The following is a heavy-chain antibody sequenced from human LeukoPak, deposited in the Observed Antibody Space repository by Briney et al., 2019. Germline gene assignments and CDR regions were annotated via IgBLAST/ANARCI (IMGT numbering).Heavy chain of an antibody. CDR2: IYYSGST. CDR3: AREPAANNWFDP. D-gene: IGHD2-2*01. J-gene: IGHJ5*02. Sequence: PSETLSLTCTVSGGSISSSSYYCGWIRQPPGKGLEWIGSIYYSGSTYYNPSLKSRVTISVDTSKNQFSLKLSSVTAADTAVYYCAREPAANNWFDPWGQGTLVTVSS. V-gene: IGHV4-39*02. CDR1: GGSISSSSYY.